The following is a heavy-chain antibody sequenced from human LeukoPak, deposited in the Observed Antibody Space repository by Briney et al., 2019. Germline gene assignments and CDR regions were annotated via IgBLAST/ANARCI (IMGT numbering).Heavy chain of an antibody. V-gene: IGHV3-11*04. CDR1: GFTFSDYY. Sequence: GGSLRLSCAASGFTFSDYYMSWIRQAPGKGLEWVSYISSGSSTLYYADSVKGRFTISRDNAKNSLFLQMDSLRAEDTAVYYCARRAPYGDFSFDPWGQGTLVTVSS. D-gene: IGHD4-17*01. J-gene: IGHJ5*02. CDR2: ISSGSSTL. CDR3: ARRAPYGDFSFDP.